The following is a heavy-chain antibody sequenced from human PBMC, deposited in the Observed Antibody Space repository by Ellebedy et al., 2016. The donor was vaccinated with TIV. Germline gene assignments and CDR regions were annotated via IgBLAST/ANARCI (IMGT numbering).Heavy chain of an antibody. J-gene: IGHJ4*02. Sequence: AASVKVSCKASGYSFTSYDINWVRQATGQGLEWMGWMNPNSGNTGYAQRFQGRVTMTRNTSISTAYMELSSLRSEDTAVYYCARKIAVKGDDYWGQGTLVTVSS. CDR1: GYSFTSYD. D-gene: IGHD6-19*01. V-gene: IGHV1-8*01. CDR2: MNPNSGNT. CDR3: ARKIAVKGDDY.